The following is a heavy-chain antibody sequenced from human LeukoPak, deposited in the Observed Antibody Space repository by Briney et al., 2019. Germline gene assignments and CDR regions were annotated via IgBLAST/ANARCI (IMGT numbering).Heavy chain of an antibody. CDR3: ATVRAAADLYYFDY. D-gene: IGHD6-13*01. CDR2: IIPIFGTA. Sequence: SVKVSCKASGGTFSSYAISWVRQAPGQGLEWMGGIIPIFGTANYAQKFQGRVTITTDESTSTAYMELSSLRSEDTAVYYCATVRAAADLYYFDYWGQGTLVTVSS. J-gene: IGHJ4*02. V-gene: IGHV1-69*05. CDR1: GGTFSSYA.